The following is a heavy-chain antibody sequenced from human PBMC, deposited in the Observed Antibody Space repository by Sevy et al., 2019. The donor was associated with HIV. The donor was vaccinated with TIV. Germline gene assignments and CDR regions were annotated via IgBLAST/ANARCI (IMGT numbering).Heavy chain of an antibody. CDR1: GFTFSSYS. J-gene: IGHJ2*01. V-gene: IGHV3-48*02. Sequence: GESLKTSCAASGFTFSSYSMNWVRQAPGKGLEWVSYISSSSSTIYYADSVKGRFTISRDNAKNSLYLQMNSLRDEDTAVYYCARGFNDFWSGYLWYLDLWGRGTLVTVSS. CDR2: ISSSSSTI. CDR3: ARGFNDFWSGYLWYLDL. D-gene: IGHD3-3*01.